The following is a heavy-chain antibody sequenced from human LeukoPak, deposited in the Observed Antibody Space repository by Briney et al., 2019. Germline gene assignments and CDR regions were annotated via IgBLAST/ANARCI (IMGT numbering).Heavy chain of an antibody. D-gene: IGHD3-9*01. CDR2: INPNSGGT. J-gene: IGHJ4*02. Sequence: ASVKVSCKASGYTFTGYYMHWVRQAPGQGLEWMGWINPNSGGTNYAQKFQGRVTMTRDTSISTAYMELSRLRSDDTTVYYCARSPHILTGENFDYWGQGTLVTVSS. CDR1: GYTFTGYY. V-gene: IGHV1-2*02. CDR3: ARSPHILTGENFDY.